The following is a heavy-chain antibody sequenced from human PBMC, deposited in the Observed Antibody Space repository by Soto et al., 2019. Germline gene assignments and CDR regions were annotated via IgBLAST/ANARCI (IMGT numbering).Heavy chain of an antibody. D-gene: IGHD6-13*01. CDR2: VYNSGST. V-gene: IGHV4-59*01. CDR3: ARYRREAVAGYTLDN. J-gene: IGHJ4*02. CDR1: GVSITSYF. Sequence: PSETLSLTCTVSGVSITSYFWSWIRQTPGKGLDWIGYVYNSGSTNYNPSLKSRVTISEDTSKSQFSLKVNSMTAADTAVYYCARYRREAVAGYTLDNWGQGILVTV.